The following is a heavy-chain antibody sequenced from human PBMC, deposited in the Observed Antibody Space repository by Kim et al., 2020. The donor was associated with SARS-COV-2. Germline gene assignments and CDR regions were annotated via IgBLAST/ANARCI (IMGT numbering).Heavy chain of an antibody. CDR1: GFTFSSYV. CDR3: AKDSVMVRPAGGMDV. V-gene: IGHV3-23*01. D-gene: IGHD3-10*01. J-gene: IGHJ6*02. CDR2: ISGSGSVT. Sequence: GGSLRLSCAASGFTFSSYVMSWVRQAPGKGLEWVSGISGSGSVTYDADSVKGRFTLSRDNSKNTLYLQMSSLRVEDTAVYYCAKDSVMVRPAGGMDVWG.